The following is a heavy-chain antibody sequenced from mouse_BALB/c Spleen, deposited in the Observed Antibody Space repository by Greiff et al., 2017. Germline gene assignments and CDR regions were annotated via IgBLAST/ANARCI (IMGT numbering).Heavy chain of an antibody. CDR1: GFTFSSYA. D-gene: IGHD1-1*01. CDR2: ISSGGST. V-gene: IGHV5-6-5*01. Sequence: EVKVVESGGGLVKPGGSLKLSCAASGFTFSSYAMSWVRQTPEKRLEWVASISSGGSTYYPDSVKGRFTISRDNARNILYLQMSSLRSEDTAMYYCAREYYGSSPWFAYWGQGTLVTVSA. CDR3: AREYYGSSPWFAY. J-gene: IGHJ3*01.